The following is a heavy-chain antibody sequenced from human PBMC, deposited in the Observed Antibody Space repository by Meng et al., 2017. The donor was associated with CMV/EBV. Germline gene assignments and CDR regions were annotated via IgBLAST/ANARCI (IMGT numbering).Heavy chain of an antibody. Sequence: VELQQWGQGRLKPSWTLSLPCAVYGGSFSGYYWSWIRQPPGKGLEWIGEINHSGSTNYNPSLKSRVTISVDTSKNQFSLKLSSVTAADTAVYYCARGVGAWFDPWGQGTLVTVSS. J-gene: IGHJ5*02. CDR2: INHSGST. CDR3: ARGVGAWFDP. V-gene: IGHV4-34*01. D-gene: IGHD1-26*01. CDR1: GGSFSGYY.